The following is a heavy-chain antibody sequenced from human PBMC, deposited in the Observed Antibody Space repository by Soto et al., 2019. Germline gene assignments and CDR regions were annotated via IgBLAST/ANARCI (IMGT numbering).Heavy chain of an antibody. CDR1: GYTFTSYY. CDR2: INPSGGST. D-gene: IGHD1-26*01. V-gene: IGHV1-46*01. CDR3: VTYSGTYYAY. Sequence: ASVKVSCKASGYTFTSYYMHWVRQAPGQGLEWMGIINPSGGSTNYAQKFQGRVTMTRDESTSTAYMELSSLRSEDTAVYYCVTYSGTYYAYWGPGTLVTVSS. J-gene: IGHJ4*02.